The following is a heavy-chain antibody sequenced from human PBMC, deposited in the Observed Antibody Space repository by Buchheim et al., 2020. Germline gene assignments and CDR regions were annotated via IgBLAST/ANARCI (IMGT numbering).Heavy chain of an antibody. V-gene: IGHV3-23*01. J-gene: IGHJ4*02. Sequence: EVQLLESGGGLVQPGGSLRVACAASGFTYNSYTMAWVRQAPGKGLEWVSSISSSGDTFYADSVKGRFTISRANSKSTLYLQMNSLRGEDTAIYYCVKVTGLDLLDSWGQGTL. CDR3: VKVTGLDLLDS. CDR1: GFTYNSYT. CDR2: ISSSGDT.